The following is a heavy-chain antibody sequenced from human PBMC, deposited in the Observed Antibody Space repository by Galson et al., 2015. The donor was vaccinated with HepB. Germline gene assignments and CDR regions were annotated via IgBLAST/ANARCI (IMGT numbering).Heavy chain of an antibody. J-gene: IGHJ6*03. CDR3: ARAGVAATRYNYYYYYMDV. CDR2: ISPNSGGT. Sequence: SVKVSCKASGYTFTGYYMHWVRQAPGQGLEWMGWISPNSGGTNYAQKFQGRVTMTRDTSISTAYMELSRLRSDDTAVYYCARAGVAATRYNYYYYYMDVWGKGTTVTVSS. D-gene: IGHD2-15*01. CDR1: GYTFTGYY. V-gene: IGHV1-2*02.